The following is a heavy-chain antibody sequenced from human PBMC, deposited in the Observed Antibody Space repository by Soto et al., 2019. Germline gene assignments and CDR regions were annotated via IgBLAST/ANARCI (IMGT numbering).Heavy chain of an antibody. CDR3: AYANSVPAVVTAGAAFDI. J-gene: IGHJ3*02. D-gene: IGHD5-18*01. Sequence: SGPTLVKPTQTLTLTCTFSGFSLSTSGVGVGWIRQPPGKALEWLALIYWDDDRRYSPTLKSRLTITKDTPKNQEVLTMTSMDPVDTATYYYAYANSVPAVVTAGAAFDIWGQGTMVTVSS. CDR2: IYWDDDR. CDR1: GFSLSTSGVG. V-gene: IGHV2-5*02.